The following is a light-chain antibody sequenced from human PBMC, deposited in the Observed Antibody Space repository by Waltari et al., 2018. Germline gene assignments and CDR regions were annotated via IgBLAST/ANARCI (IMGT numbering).Light chain of an antibody. CDR2: GKN. CDR3: NSRDSSGNHVV. V-gene: IGLV3-19*01. Sequence: SSELTQDPAVSVALGQTVRITCQGDSLRSYYAGWFQQKPGQAPVLVIYGKNNRPSGIPDRFSGSSSGNTASLTITGAQAEDEADYYCNSRDSSGNHVVFGGGTKLTVL. CDR1: SLRSYY. J-gene: IGLJ2*01.